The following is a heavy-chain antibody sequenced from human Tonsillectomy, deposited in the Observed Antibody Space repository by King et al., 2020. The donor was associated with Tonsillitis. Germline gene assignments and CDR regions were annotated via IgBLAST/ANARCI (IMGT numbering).Heavy chain of an antibody. Sequence: VQLVESGGGLGQPGGSLRLSCAASGFTFSSYWMHWVRQAPGKGLVWVSRINSDGSSTTYADSVKGRFTISRDNAKNTLYLQMNSLRAEDTAVYYCARDPHGDYVAWFDPWGQGTLVTVSS. CDR2: INSDGSST. CDR3: ARDPHGDYVAWFDP. CDR1: GFTFSSYW. D-gene: IGHD4-17*01. J-gene: IGHJ5*02. V-gene: IGHV3-74*01.